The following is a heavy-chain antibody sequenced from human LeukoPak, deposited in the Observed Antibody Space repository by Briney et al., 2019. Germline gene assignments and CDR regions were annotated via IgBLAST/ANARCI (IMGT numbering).Heavy chain of an antibody. CDR1: GFTFNTHW. V-gene: IGHV3-9*01. Sequence: GGSLRLSCAASGFTFNTHWMHWVRQAPGKGLEWVSGISWNSGRKDYADSVKGRFTISRDNAKSSLYLQMNSLRVEDTALYYCAKCLSTSCQGAFDYWGQGTLVTVSS. D-gene: IGHD2-2*01. CDR2: ISWNSGRK. CDR3: AKCLSTSCQGAFDY. J-gene: IGHJ4*02.